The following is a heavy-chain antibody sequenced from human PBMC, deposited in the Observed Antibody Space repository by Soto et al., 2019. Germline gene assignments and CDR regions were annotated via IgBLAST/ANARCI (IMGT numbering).Heavy chain of an antibody. Sequence: QLQLQESGPGLVKPSETLSLTCTVSGDSLNSGSFFWGWIRQPPGKGLEWIGNIYFTGTTSYSPSSTSRVTMFVDTSKNKFSLRLTSVTAADTAVYYCVRRGAVAGSQFDFWGQGTLVNVSS. CDR2: IYFTGTT. V-gene: IGHV4-39*01. CDR1: GDSLNSGSFF. CDR3: VRRGAVAGSQFDF. D-gene: IGHD6-19*01. J-gene: IGHJ4*02.